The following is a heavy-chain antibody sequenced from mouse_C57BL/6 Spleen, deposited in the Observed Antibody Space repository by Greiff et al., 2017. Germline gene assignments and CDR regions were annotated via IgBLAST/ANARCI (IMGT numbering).Heavy chain of an antibody. V-gene: IGHV1-55*01. J-gene: IGHJ2*01. CDR1: GYTFTSYW. Sequence: VQLQQPGAELVKPGASVKMSCKASGYTFTSYWITWVKQRPGQGLEWIGDIYPGSGGTNYNEKFKSKATLTVDTSSSTAYLQLSSLTSEDSAVYYCARSSPYLQNYWGQGTTLTVSS. CDR3: ARSSPYLQNY. CDR2: IYPGSGGT.